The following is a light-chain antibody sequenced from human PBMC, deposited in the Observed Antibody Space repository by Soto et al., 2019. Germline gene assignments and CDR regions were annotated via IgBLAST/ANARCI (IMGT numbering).Light chain of an antibody. J-gene: IGLJ2*01. CDR3: QSADSSGTYQVV. V-gene: IGLV3-25*03. Sequence: SYELTQPPSVSGSPGQTARITCSGDALPNQYDYWYQQKPGQAPVLVIYKDSERPSGIPERFSGSSSGTTVTLTISGVQAEDEADYYCQSADSSGTYQVVFGGGTKLTVL. CDR1: ALPNQY. CDR2: KDS.